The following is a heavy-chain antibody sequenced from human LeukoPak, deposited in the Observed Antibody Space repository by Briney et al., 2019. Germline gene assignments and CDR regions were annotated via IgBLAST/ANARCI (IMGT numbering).Heavy chain of an antibody. CDR2: MNPNSGNT. V-gene: IGHV1-8*03. D-gene: IGHD1-26*01. CDR1: GYTFTSYD. J-gene: IGHJ6*03. Sequence: GASVKVSCKASGYTFTSYDINWVRQATGQGLEWMGWMNPNSGNTGYAQKFQGRVTITRNTSISTAYMELSSLRSEDTAVYYCARILRAGYSDYYYMDVWGKGTTVTVSS. CDR3: ARILRAGYSDYYYMDV.